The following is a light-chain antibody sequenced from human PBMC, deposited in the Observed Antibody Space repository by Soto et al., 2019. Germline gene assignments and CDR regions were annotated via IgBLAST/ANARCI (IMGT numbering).Light chain of an antibody. CDR3: QQRRDWPIT. Sequence: EIVLTQSPDTLSLSPGESATLSCRASLNINTYLSWYQQKPGQVPRLLMFDASIRATGIPARFSGSGSGTDFTLTISSLEPEDFAVYYCQQRRDWPITFGGGTKVEIK. V-gene: IGKV3-11*01. J-gene: IGKJ4*01. CDR2: DAS. CDR1: LNINTY.